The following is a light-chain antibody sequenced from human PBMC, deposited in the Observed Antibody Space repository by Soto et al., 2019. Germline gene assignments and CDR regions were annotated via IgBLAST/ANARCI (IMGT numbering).Light chain of an antibody. CDR3: LQNNRYPWT. J-gene: IGKJ1*01. CDR1: QDISDF. CDR2: AAS. V-gene: IGKV1-17*03. Sequence: DIQMTPSPSARSASVGDRVTITCRASQDISDFSAWFQQKPGEVPKRLIYAASSLESGVPSRFSGSGSGTEFTLTISSLQPEDFATYYCLQNNRYPWTFGQGTKVDMK.